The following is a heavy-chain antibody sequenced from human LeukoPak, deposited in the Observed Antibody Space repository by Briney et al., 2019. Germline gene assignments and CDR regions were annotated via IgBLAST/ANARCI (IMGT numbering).Heavy chain of an antibody. CDR1: GFILGNHW. J-gene: IGHJ3*02. V-gene: IGHV3-30-3*01. CDR3: ARAATVTMSAFDI. Sequence: GGSLRLSCAASGFILGNHWMTWVRQAPGKGLEWVAVISYDGSNKYYADSVKGRFTISRDNSKSTLYLQMNSLRAEDTAVYYCARAATVTMSAFDIWGQGTMVTVSS. CDR2: ISYDGSNK. D-gene: IGHD4-17*01.